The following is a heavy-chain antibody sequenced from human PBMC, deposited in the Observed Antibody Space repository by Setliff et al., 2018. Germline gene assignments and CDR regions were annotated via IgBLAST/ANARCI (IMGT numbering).Heavy chain of an antibody. J-gene: IGHJ4*02. V-gene: IGHV3-74*01. Sequence: PGGSLRLSCAVSGFTFSSYWMHWVRQAPGKGLVWVSRVKSDGTYTNYADSVKGRFTISRDNAKNTFDLQMNSLRAEDTAVYYCRVWIGDLSRDFWGRGTLVTVSS. CDR2: VKSDGTYT. CDR3: RVWIGDLSRDF. D-gene: IGHD3-10*01. CDR1: GFTFSSYW.